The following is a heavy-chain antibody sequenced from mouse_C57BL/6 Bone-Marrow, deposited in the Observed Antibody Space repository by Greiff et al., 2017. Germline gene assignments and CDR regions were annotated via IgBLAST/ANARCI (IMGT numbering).Heavy chain of an antibody. V-gene: IGHV1-26*01. CDR1: GYTFTDYY. Sequence: EVKLQQSGPELVKPGASVKISCKASGYTFTDYYMNWVKQSHGKSLEWIGDINPNNGGTSYNQKFKGKATLTVDKSSSTAYMELRSLTSEDSAVYYCVRHLYEAWFAYWGQGTLVTVSA. CDR2: INPNNGGT. CDR3: VRHLYEAWFAY. D-gene: IGHD1-1*01. J-gene: IGHJ3*01.